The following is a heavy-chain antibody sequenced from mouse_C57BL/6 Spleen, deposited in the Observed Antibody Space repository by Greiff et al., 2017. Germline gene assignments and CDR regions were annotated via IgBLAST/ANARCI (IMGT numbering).Heavy chain of an antibody. V-gene: IGHV5-17*01. CDR3: ARGIYYYYYYAMDY. CDR2: ISSGSSTI. CDR1: GFTFSDYG. D-gene: IGHD2-4*01. Sequence: EVKVVASGGGLVKPGGSLKLSCAASGFTFSDYGMHWVRQAPEKGLEWVAYISSGSSTIYYADTVKGRFTISRDNAKNTLFLQRTILRSEDTAMYYCARGIYYYYYYAMDYWGQGTSVTVSS. J-gene: IGHJ4*01.